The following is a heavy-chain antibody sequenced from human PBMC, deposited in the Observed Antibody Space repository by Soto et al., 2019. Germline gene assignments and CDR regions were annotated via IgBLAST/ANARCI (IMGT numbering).Heavy chain of an antibody. J-gene: IGHJ5*02. CDR1: GGSISSGGYY. CDR2: IYYSGST. CDR3: ARDGAAAAGWFDP. D-gene: IGHD6-13*01. Sequence: QVQLQESGPGLVKPSQTLSLTCTVSGGSISSGGYYWSWIRQHPGKGLEWIGYIYYSGSTYYNPSLKSRVTISVDTSKNQFSLKLSPVTAADTAVYYCARDGAAAAGWFDPWGQGTLVTVSS. V-gene: IGHV4-31*03.